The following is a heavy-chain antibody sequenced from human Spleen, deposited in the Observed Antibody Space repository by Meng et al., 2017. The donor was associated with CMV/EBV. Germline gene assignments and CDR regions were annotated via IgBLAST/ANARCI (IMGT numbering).Heavy chain of an antibody. CDR1: GGTFSSYA. CDR2: IIPIFGTA. V-gene: IGHV1-69*05. D-gene: IGHD3-10*01. CDR3: ARGRGVYYFDY. J-gene: IGHJ4*02. Sequence: SCKASGGTFSSYAISWRRQAPGQGLEWMGGIIPIFGTANYAQKFQGRVTITTDESTSTAYMELSSLRSEDTAVYYCARGRGVYYFDYWGQGTLVTVSS.